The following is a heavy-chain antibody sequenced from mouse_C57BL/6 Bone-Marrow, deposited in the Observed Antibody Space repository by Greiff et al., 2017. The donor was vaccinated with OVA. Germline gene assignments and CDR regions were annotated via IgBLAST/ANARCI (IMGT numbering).Heavy chain of an antibody. D-gene: IGHD1-1*01. V-gene: IGHV1-64*01. J-gene: IGHJ1*03. Sequence: VQLQQPGAELVKPGASVKLSCKASGYTFTSYWMHCVKQRPGQGLEWIGMIHPNSGSTNYNEKFKSKATLTVDKSSSTAYMQLSSLTSEDSAVYYCARGDYYGSSSYWYFDVWGTGTTVTVSS. CDR2: IHPNSGST. CDR3: ARGDYYGSSSYWYFDV. CDR1: GYTFTSYW.